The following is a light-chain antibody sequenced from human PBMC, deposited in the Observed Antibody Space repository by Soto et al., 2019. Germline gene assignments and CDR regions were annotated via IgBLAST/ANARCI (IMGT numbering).Light chain of an antibody. Sequence: EIVMTQSPATLSVSPGERATLSCRASQSVSSKLAWYQQKPGQAPRLLIYGASTRATGIPARFSGSGSGTEFTLTISSLQSEDFAVYVCQQYNDWPPITFGQGTRLEIK. CDR1: QSVSSK. V-gene: IGKV3-15*01. J-gene: IGKJ5*01. CDR3: QQYNDWPPIT. CDR2: GAS.